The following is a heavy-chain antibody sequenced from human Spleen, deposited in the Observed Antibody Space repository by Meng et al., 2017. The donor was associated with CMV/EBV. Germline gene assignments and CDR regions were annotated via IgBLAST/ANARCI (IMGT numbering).Heavy chain of an antibody. D-gene: IGHD3-9*01. J-gene: IGHJ4*02. V-gene: IGHV4-39*07. CDR1: GGSISSSSYY. Sequence: SETLSLTCTVSGGSISSSSYYWGWIRQPPGKGLEWIGSIYYSGSTYYNPSLKSRVTISVDTSKNQFSLKLSSVTAADTAVYYCARVGRRYFDRYYFDYWGQGTLVTVSS. CDR2: IYYSGST. CDR3: ARVGRRYFDRYYFDY.